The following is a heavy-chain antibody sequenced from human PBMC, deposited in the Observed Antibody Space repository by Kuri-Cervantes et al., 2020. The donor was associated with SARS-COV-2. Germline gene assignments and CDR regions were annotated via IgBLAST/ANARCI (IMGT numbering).Heavy chain of an antibody. J-gene: IGHJ3*02. V-gene: IGHV1-8*02. Sequence: ASVKVSCKASGGTFSSYAINWVRQATGQGLEWMGWMNPNSGNTGYAQKFQGRVTMTRNTSISTAYMELSSLRSEDTAVYCCASGASEGYDAFDIWGQGTMVTVSS. CDR1: GGTFSSYA. CDR2: MNPNSGNT. D-gene: IGHD3-22*01. CDR3: ASGASEGYDAFDI.